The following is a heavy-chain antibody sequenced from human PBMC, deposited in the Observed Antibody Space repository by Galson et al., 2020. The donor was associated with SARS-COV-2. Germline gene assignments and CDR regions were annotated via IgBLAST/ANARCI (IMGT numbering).Heavy chain of an antibody. V-gene: IGHV4-39*02. D-gene: IGHD1-26*01. Sequence: SATLSLTCTVSDGSISTRSHYWGWLRQPPGKGLQWIGSILFTGSISYNPSLYSRVTMSVDTSKNDFSLKLTSVTAADTAVYYWARRGERVAWVYWGQGILVTVSS. CDR3: ARRGERVAWVY. CDR2: ILFTGSI. CDR1: DGSISTRSHY. J-gene: IGHJ4*02.